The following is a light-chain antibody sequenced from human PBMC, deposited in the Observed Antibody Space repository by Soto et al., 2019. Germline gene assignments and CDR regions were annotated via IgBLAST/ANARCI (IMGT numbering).Light chain of an antibody. J-gene: IGKJ1*01. V-gene: IGKV1-6*01. CDR2: AAS. CDR1: QDIRSD. CDR3: LQDYNYPRT. Sequence: AIQMTQSPSSLSASVGDRVVITCRASQDIRSDLGWYQQKPGEAPKLLMYAASSLQSGVPSRFSGSGAGTDFTLTISSLQPEDFGTYCCLQDYNYPRTFGQGTKVEVK.